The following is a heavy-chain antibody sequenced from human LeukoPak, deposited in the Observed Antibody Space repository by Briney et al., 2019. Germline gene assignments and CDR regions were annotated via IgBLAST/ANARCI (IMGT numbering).Heavy chain of an antibody. CDR2: IYTSGSN. V-gene: IGHV4-4*07. J-gene: IGHJ3*02. D-gene: IGHD5-18*01. Sequence: PSETLSLTCTDPGGSISSYYWSWIRQPAGKGLEWIGRIYTSGSNNYNPSLKSLVTMSVDTSKNQFSLKLSSVTAADTAVYYCARGKRRGYSYGFAAFDIWGQGTMVTVSS. CDR1: GGSISSYY. CDR3: ARGKRRGYSYGFAAFDI.